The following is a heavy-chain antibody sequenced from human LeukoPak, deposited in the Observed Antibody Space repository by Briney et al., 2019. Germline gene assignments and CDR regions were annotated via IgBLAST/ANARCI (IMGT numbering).Heavy chain of an antibody. Sequence: GGPLRLSCTASGLTFSGSGMHWVRQAPGKGLDWVSLINHDGTDTYYADSVKGRFTISRDNSQNTLYLQMNSLRGEDTAVYYCTNFDYWGQGTLVTVSS. CDR1: GLTFSGSG. V-gene: IGHV3-30*02. CDR2: INHDGTDT. J-gene: IGHJ4*02. CDR3: TNFDY.